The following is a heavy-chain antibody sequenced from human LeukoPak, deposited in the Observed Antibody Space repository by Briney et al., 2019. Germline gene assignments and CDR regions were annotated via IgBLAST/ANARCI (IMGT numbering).Heavy chain of an antibody. D-gene: IGHD3-22*01. Sequence: GGTLRLSCAASGFTFSSYGMSWVRQAPGKGLEWVSAISGSGGSTYYADSLKGRFTISRDNSKNTLYLQMNNLRAEDTAVYFCAKDIPGYYDSSGYMNWGQGTLVTVSS. CDR1: GFTFSSYG. CDR2: ISGSGGST. J-gene: IGHJ4*02. CDR3: AKDIPGYYDSSGYMN. V-gene: IGHV3-23*01.